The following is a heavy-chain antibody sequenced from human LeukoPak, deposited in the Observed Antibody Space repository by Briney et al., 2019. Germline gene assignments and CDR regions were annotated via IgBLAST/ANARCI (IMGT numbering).Heavy chain of an antibody. V-gene: IGHV3-30*03. CDR1: GFTFSSYG. D-gene: IGHD3-22*01. CDR3: ARDDSSDQYFQH. CDR2: ISYDGSNK. J-gene: IGHJ1*01. Sequence: GRSLRLSCAASGFTFSSYGMHWVRQAPGKGLEWVAVISYDGSNKYYADSVKGRFTISRDNSKNTLYLQMNSLRAEDTAVYYCARDDSSDQYFQHWGQGTLVTVSS.